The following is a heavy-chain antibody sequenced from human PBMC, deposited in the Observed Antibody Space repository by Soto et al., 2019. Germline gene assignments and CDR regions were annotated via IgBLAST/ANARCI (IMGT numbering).Heavy chain of an antibody. D-gene: IGHD3-22*01. Sequence: SETLSLTCTVSGGSIISSDYYWGWIRQPPGKGLEWVGGIFYSGNTHHNPSLQTRVSVSVDTSTYQLSLKLSSVTAADTAVYYCARHYDSTAYCYSRYYVGMVVWAQGTMVDVSS. V-gene: IGHV4-39*01. CDR3: ARHYDSTAYCYSRYYVGMVV. CDR1: GGSIISSDYY. CDR2: IFYSGNT. J-gene: IGHJ6*02.